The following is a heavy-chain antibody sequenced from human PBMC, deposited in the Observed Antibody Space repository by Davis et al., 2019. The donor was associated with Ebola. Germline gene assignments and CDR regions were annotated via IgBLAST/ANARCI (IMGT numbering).Heavy chain of an antibody. CDR2: IGTSTYI. J-gene: IGHJ4*02. D-gene: IGHD4-17*01. V-gene: IGHV3-21*01. CDR1: GFTFSSYS. CDR3: ARDHDYGDNVFDY. Sequence: GESLKISCAASGFTFSSYSMNWVRQTPEKGLEWVSSIGTSTYIYYADSVKGRFTISRDNAKNSLYLQMNNLRAEDTAVYYCARDHDYGDNVFDYWGQGIQVTVSS.